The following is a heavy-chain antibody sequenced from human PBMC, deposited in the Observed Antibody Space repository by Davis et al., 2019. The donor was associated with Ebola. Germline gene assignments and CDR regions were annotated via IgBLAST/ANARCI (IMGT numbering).Heavy chain of an antibody. D-gene: IGHD2-2*01. J-gene: IGHJ2*01. CDR2: ISSSSSYI. Sequence: GESLKISCAASGFTFSSYSMNWVRQAPGKGLEWVSSISSSSSYIYYADSVKGRFTISRDNAKNSLYLQMNSLRAEDTAVYYCARDLGYCSSTSCPSGRWYFDLWGRGTLVTVSS. CDR1: GFTFSSYS. V-gene: IGHV3-21*01. CDR3: ARDLGYCSSTSCPSGRWYFDL.